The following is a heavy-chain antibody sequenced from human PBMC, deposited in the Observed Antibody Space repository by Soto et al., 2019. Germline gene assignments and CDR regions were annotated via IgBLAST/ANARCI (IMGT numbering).Heavy chain of an antibody. Sequence: QVQLQESGPGLVKPSQTLSLTCTVSGGSISSGDYYLNWIRQPPGKGLEWIGYIYYSGSTYYNPSLKSRVTISLDTSKNQFSLKLNSVTAADTAVYYCASSTTVTTIYYFDYWGQGTLVTVSS. CDR2: IYYSGST. J-gene: IGHJ4*02. V-gene: IGHV4-30-4*01. CDR1: GGSISSGDYY. CDR3: ASSTTVTTIYYFDY. D-gene: IGHD4-17*01.